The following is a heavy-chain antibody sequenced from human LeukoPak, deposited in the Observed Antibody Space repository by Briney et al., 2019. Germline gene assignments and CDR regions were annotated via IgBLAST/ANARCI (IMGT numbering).Heavy chain of an antibody. D-gene: IGHD3-22*01. V-gene: IGHV4-59*01. J-gene: IGHJ4*02. CDR1: GGSTSSYY. Sequence: PSETLSLTCTAPGGSTSSYYWSWIRQPPGKGLKWIGYIYYSGSTSYTPSLKSRVTISLDTSKNQFSLKVRSVTAADTAMYYCARAVVFYYDGSGYSTRFDYWGQGTLVTVSS. CDR3: ARAVVFYYDGSGYSTRFDY. CDR2: IYYSGST.